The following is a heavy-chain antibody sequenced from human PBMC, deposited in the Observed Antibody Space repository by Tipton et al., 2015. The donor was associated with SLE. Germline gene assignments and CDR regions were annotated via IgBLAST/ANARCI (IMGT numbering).Heavy chain of an antibody. V-gene: IGHV3-9*01. Sequence: VQSGGGLVQPGRSLRLSCAASGFTFDDYAMHWVRQAPGKGLEWVSGISWNSGSIGYADSVKGRFTISRDNAKNSLCLQMNSLRAEDTAVYYCARDYMGARYFDYWGQGTLVTVSS. CDR3: ARDYMGARYFDY. D-gene: IGHD1-26*01. CDR1: GFTFDDYA. CDR2: ISWNSGSI. J-gene: IGHJ4*02.